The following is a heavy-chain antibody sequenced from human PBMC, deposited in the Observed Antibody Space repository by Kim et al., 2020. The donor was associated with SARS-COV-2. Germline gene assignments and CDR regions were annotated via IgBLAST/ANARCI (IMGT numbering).Heavy chain of an antibody. V-gene: IGHV4-39*01. J-gene: IGHJ4*02. CDR1: GGSISSSSYY. D-gene: IGHD5-12*01. Sequence: SETLSLTCTVSGGSISSSSYYWGWIRQPPGKGLEWIGSIYYSGSTYYNPSLKSRVTISVDTSKNQFSLKLSSVTAADTAVYYCARQLWGDSGYDPAYYFDYWGQGTLVTVSS. CDR2: IYYSGST. CDR3: ARQLWGDSGYDPAYYFDY.